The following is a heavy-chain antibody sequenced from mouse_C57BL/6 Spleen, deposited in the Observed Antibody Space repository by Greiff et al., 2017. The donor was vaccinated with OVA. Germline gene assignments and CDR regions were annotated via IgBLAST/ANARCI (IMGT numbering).Heavy chain of an antibody. V-gene: IGHV1-50*01. D-gene: IGHD1-1*01. Sequence: VQLQQPGAELVKPGASVKLSCKASGYTFTSYWMQWVKQRPGQGLEWIGEIDPSDSYTNYNQKFKGKATLTVDTSSSTAYMQLSSLTSEDSAVYYCARRDYYGSSSDFDYWGQGTTLTVSS. CDR1: GYTFTSYW. CDR3: ARRDYYGSSSDFDY. CDR2: IDPSDSYT. J-gene: IGHJ2*01.